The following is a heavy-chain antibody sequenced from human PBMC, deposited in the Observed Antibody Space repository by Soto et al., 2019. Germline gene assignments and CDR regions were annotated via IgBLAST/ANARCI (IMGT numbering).Heavy chain of an antibody. D-gene: IGHD6-19*01. CDR3: ASPSSGAFYFDY. J-gene: IGHJ4*02. Sequence: ASVKVSCKASGDTFTTYAMHWVRQAPGQRLEWMGWINAGNGDTKSSQKFQGRVTFTRDTSASTAFMELSSLRSEDTAVYYCASPSSGAFYFDYWGQGTMVTVSS. CDR1: GDTFTTYA. CDR2: INAGNGDT. V-gene: IGHV1-3*01.